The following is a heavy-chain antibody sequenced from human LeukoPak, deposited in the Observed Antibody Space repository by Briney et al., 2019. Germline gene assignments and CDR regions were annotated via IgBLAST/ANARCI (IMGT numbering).Heavy chain of an antibody. D-gene: IGHD2-2*02. CDR3: LGYYTWSPN. CDR1: GLAFSYNW. Sequence: GGPLRLSCAASGLAFSYNWMHWVRQARRKGLVWVSRISSDGRYTHYAHSVKGRFTISRDSAKNTMFLQMDELRAEDTAVYYCLGYYTWSPNWGQGTLVTVSS. V-gene: IGHV3-74*01. CDR2: ISSDGRYT. J-gene: IGHJ4*02.